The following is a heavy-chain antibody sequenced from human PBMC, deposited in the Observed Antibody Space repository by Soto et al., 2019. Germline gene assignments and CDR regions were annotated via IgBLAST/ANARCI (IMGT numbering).Heavy chain of an antibody. CDR2: INPNGSVT. J-gene: IGHJ6*03. CDR1: GDSFNDYY. CDR3: ARERGGATATLDYYYFYMDV. Sequence: QVQLVQSGAEVRKPGASVTVSCRSSGDSFNDYYIHWVRQAPGQGFEWMGWINPNGSVTKYAQKFQGWVSMTRDTSIRTVYMQLSRLRSDDTAVYYCARERGGATATLDYYYFYMDVWGTGTTVTVSS. D-gene: IGHD5-12*01. V-gene: IGHV1-2*04.